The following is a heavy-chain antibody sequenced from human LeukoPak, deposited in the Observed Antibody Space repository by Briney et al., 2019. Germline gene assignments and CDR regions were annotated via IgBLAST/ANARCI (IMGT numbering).Heavy chain of an antibody. CDR2: LIPNFGTA. V-gene: IGHV1-69*13. D-gene: IGHD4-17*01. Sequence: SVKVSCKASGGTFSTYAITWVRQAPGQGLEWMGGLIPNFGTARGAQKFQGRVTITADESTSTAYMELSSLRSGDTAVYYCARVRVSGVDFGDYDEVFWGQGTLVTVSS. J-gene: IGHJ4*02. CDR3: ARVRVSGVDFGDYDEVF. CDR1: GGTFSTYA.